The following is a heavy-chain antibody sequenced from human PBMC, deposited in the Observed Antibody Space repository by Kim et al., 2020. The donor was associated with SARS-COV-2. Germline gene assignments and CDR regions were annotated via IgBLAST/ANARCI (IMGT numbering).Heavy chain of an antibody. D-gene: IGHD3-3*01. CDR1: GFNFNNFG. CDR2: ISYEGSKK. J-gene: IGHJ6*02. CDR3: AKWRGLPELPLDYYNGMDV. V-gene: IGHV3-30*18. Sequence: GGSLRLSCTASGFNFNNFGMHWVRQAPGKGLEWVAVISYEGSKKYYADSLKGRFTISRDNSKNTLYLQMNSLRGEDTAVYYCAKWRGLPELPLDYYNGMDVWGQGTTVIVSS.